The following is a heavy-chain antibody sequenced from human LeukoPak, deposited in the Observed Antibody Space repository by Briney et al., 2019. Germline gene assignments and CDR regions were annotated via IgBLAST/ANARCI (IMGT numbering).Heavy chain of an antibody. CDR2: INPNSGGT. J-gene: IGHJ4*02. CDR3: ARGASIRYSSSSGYYFDY. D-gene: IGHD6-6*01. V-gene: IGHV1-2*02. Sequence: AASVKVSCKASGYTFTGYYMHWVRQAPGQGLEWMGWINPNSGGTNYAQKFQGRVTMTRDTSISTAYMELSRLRSDDTAVYYCARGASIRYSSSSGYYFDYWGQGTLVTVSS. CDR1: GYTFTGYY.